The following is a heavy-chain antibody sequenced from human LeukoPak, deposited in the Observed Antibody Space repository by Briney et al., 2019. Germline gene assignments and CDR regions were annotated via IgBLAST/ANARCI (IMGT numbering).Heavy chain of an antibody. J-gene: IGHJ3*02. CDR3: ARGHDYVWGSYRPTHDAFDI. V-gene: IGHV3-48*01. D-gene: IGHD3-16*02. CDR1: GFTFSSYS. Sequence: GGSLRLSCAASGFTFSSYSMNWVRQAPGKGLEWVSYISSSSSTIYYADSVKGRFTISRDNSKNTLYLQMNSLRAEDTAVYYCARGHDYVWGSYRPTHDAFDIWGQGTMVTVSS. CDR2: ISSSSSTI.